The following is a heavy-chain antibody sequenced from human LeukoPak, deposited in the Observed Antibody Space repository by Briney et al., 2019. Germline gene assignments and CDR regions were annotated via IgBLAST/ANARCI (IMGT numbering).Heavy chain of an antibody. Sequence: GGSLRLSCAASGFTFYNYAMHWVRQAPGKGLEYVSAISTNGGSTYYANSVKGRFTISRDNSKNTLSLQMGSLRAEDMAVYYCARESGYSGSLDYWGQGALVTVSS. D-gene: IGHD5-12*01. CDR2: ISTNGGST. CDR1: GFTFYNYA. CDR3: ARESGYSGSLDY. J-gene: IGHJ4*02. V-gene: IGHV3-64*01.